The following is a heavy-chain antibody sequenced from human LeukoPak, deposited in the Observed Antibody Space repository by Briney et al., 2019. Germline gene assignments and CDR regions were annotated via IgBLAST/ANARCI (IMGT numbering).Heavy chain of an antibody. D-gene: IGHD1-20*01. CDR3: ATKYMTETTGLDY. CDR1: GFSFSTYS. Sequence: KPGGSLRLSCAASGFSFSTYSMNWVRQAPGKGLEWVSSISSSATYIHYADSVKGRFTISRDNANNSLYLEMRSLRAEDTAVYYCATKYMTETTGLDYWGQGTLVTVSS. V-gene: IGHV3-21*01. CDR2: ISSSATYI. J-gene: IGHJ4*02.